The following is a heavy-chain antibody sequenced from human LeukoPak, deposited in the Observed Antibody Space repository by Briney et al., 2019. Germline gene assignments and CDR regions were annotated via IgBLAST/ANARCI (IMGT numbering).Heavy chain of an antibody. CDR3: ARVPLQFNNFDY. CDR1: GGSISSGDYY. J-gene: IGHJ4*02. CDR2: IYYSGST. D-gene: IGHD2/OR15-2a*01. Sequence: SQTLSLTCTVSGGSISSGDYYWRWIRQPPGKGLEWIGYIYYSGSTYYNPSLKSRVTISVDTSKNQFSLKLSSVTAADTAVYYCARVPLQFNNFDYWGQGTLVTVSS. V-gene: IGHV4-30-4*08.